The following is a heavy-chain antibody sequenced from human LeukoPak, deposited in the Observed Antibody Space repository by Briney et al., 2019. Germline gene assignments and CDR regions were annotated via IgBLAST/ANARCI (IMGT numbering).Heavy chain of an antibody. CDR2: IDHSGSI. D-gene: IGHD3-22*01. Sequence: SETLSLTCTVSGYSISSGNYWGWIRQPPGKGLEWMGSIDHSGSIYYNPSLKSRVTISVDTSKNQFPLQVSSVTAADTAVYYCARVMDYYDGTGYPPPAAADYWGQGTLVTVSS. CDR1: GYSISSGNY. CDR3: ARVMDYYDGTGYPPPAAADY. J-gene: IGHJ4*02. V-gene: IGHV4-38-2*02.